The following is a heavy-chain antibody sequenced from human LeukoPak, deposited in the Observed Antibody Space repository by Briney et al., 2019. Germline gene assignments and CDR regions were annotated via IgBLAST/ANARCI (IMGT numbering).Heavy chain of an antibody. CDR2: IYHSGST. J-gene: IGHJ3*02. D-gene: IGHD2-2*02. CDR3: ARQLYEIDI. CDR1: GYSISSGYY. V-gene: IGHV4-38-2*01. Sequence: SETLSLXCAVSGYSISSGYYWGWIQQPPGKGLEWIGSIYHSGSTYYNPSLKSRVTISVDTSKNQFSLKLSSVTAADTAVYYCARQLYEIDIWGQGTMVTVSS.